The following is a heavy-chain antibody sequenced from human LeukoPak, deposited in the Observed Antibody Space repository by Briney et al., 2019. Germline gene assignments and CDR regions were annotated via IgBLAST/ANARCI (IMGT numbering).Heavy chain of an antibody. CDR3: ATDRPRSGVRGSFDY. CDR2: INPSGGST. D-gene: IGHD3-10*01. V-gene: IGHV1-46*01. CDR1: GYTFTSYY. J-gene: IGHJ4*02. Sequence: ASVKVSCKASGYTFTSYYMHWVRQAPGQGLEWMGIINPSGGSTSYAQKFQGRVTVTRDTSTSTVYMELSSLRSEDTAVYYCATDRPRSGVRGSFDYWGQGTLVTVSS.